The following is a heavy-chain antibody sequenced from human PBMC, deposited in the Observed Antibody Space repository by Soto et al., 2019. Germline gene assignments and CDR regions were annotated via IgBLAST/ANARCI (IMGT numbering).Heavy chain of an antibody. CDR1: GFSLSTTGVG. V-gene: IGHV2-5*02. CDR3: AHRAVDYLSNSGFDP. CDR2: IYWDDDK. J-gene: IGHJ5*02. Sequence: QITLKESGPTLVKPTQTLTLTCTFSGFSLSTTGVGVGWIRQPPGKALEWLALIYWDDDKRYSPSLKSRLTITKDTSKNQVVLTMTDMDPVDTATYYCAHRAVDYLSNSGFDPWGQGTLVTVSS. D-gene: IGHD5-12*01.